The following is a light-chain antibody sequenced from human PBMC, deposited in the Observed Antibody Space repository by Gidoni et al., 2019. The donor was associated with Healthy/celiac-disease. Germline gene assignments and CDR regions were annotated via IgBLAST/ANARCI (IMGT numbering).Light chain of an antibody. V-gene: IGKV3-20*01. J-gene: IGKJ3*01. CDR1: QSVSSSY. Sequence: GTLSLSPGERATLSCRASQSVSSSYLAWYQQKPGQAPRLLIYCASSRATGIPDRFSGSVSGTEFTLTISRLEPEDFAVYYCQQYGSSPRFGPGTKVDIK. CDR3: QQYGSSPR. CDR2: CAS.